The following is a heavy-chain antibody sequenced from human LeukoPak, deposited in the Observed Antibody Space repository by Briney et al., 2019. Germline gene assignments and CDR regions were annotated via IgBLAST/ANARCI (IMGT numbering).Heavy chain of an antibody. CDR1: GFTFTNSW. CDR2: IKQDGSTK. J-gene: IGHJ4*02. Sequence: PGGSLRLSCAASGFTFTNSWMAWVRQAPGKGLEWVANIKQDGSTKHYVDSLKGRSTISRDNPKNSLYLQMNSLRADDTAVYYCARHTDGSLDYWGQGILVTVAS. V-gene: IGHV3-7*01. CDR3: ARHTDGSLDY. D-gene: IGHD1-26*01.